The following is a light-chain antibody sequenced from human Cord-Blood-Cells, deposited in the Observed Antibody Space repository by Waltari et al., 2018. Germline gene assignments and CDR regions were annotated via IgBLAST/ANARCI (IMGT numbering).Light chain of an antibody. CDR3: SSYTSSSTVV. CDR1: RSAVGGYNY. V-gene: IGLV2-14*01. J-gene: IGLJ2*01. Sequence: QSALTQPASVSGSPGQSIPISCTGTRSAVGGYNYVSWYQQHPGKAPKLMIYDVSNRPSGVSNRFSGSKSGNTASLTISGLQAEDEADYYCSSYTSSSTVVFGGGTKLTVL. CDR2: DVS.